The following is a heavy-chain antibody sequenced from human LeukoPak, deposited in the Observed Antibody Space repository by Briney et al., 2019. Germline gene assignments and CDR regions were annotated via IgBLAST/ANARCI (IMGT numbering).Heavy chain of an antibody. CDR1: GYTFTSYD. Sequence: VASVKVSCKASGYTFTSYDINWVRQATGQGLEWMGWMNPNSGNTGYAQKFQGRATMTRNTSISTAYMELSSLRSEDTAVYYCARGGYDSSGYWGYYYYYYGMDVWGQGTTVTVSS. J-gene: IGHJ6*02. CDR2: MNPNSGNT. D-gene: IGHD3-22*01. CDR3: ARGGYDSSGYWGYYYYYYGMDV. V-gene: IGHV1-8*01.